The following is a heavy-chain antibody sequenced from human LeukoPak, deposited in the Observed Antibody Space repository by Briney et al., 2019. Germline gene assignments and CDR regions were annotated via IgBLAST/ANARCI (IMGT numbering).Heavy chain of an antibody. CDR3: AKAEGSYKTLIDY. CDR2: ISGSGSST. J-gene: IGHJ4*02. CDR1: GFPFTICA. D-gene: IGHD3-10*01. V-gene: IGHV3-23*01. Sequence: GGSLKPPCAAPGFPFTICAMDWDRQAPGKGLGWVSGISGSGSSTYYADSVKGRFTISRDSSKNTVYLQMSSLRAEDTAVYYCAKAEGSYKTLIDYWGQGTLVTVSS.